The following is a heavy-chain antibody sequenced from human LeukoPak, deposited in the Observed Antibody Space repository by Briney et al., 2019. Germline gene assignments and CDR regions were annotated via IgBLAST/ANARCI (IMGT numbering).Heavy chain of an antibody. J-gene: IGHJ3*02. CDR3: ARATGITVVDAFDI. CDR2: ISSSSSYI. D-gene: IGHD4-23*01. V-gene: IGHV3-21*01. CDR1: GFTFSSYS. Sequence: TGGSLRLSYAASGFTFSSYSMNWVRQAPGKGLEWVSSISSSSSYIYYADSVKGRFTISRDNAKNSLYLQMNSLRAEDTAVYYCARATGITVVDAFDIWGQGTMVTVSS.